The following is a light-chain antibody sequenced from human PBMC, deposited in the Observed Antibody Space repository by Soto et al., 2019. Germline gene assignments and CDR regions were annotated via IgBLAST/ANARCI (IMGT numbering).Light chain of an antibody. J-gene: IGKJ3*01. CDR3: QQYGSSPFT. V-gene: IGKV3-20*01. CDR1: QSVSSNF. CDR2: AAS. Sequence: EMVLTQSPGTLSLSPGEGATLSCRASQSVSSNFLAWYQQKPGQAPRLLIYAASSRATCISHRFSGNGSESAFTFTISRLEPDDFAVYYCQQYGSSPFTFGPETKVDLK.